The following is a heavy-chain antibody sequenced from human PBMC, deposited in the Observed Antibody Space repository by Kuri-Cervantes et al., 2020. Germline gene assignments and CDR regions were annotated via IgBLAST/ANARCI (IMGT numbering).Heavy chain of an antibody. CDR2: INHSGST. CDR1: GGSISSSHW. Sequence: GSLRLSCVVSGGSISSSHWWTWVRQPPGKALEWIGEINHSGSTNYNPSLKSRVTISVDTSKNQFSLKLSSVTAADTAVYYCARGRNYWGQGTLVTVSS. V-gene: IGHV4-4*02. CDR3: ARGRNY. J-gene: IGHJ4*02.